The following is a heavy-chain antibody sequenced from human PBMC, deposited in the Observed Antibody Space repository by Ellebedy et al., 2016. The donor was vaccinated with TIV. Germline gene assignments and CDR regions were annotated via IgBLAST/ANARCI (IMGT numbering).Heavy chain of an antibody. CDR1: GFTFSSYA. V-gene: IGHV3-23*01. CDR3: AKCPPVITITTGPVDY. CDR2: ISGSGGST. J-gene: IGHJ4*02. D-gene: IGHD1-7*01. Sequence: GESLKISXAASGFTFSSYAMSWVRQAPGKGLEWVSAISGSGGSTYYADSVKGRFTISRDNSKNTLYLQMNSLRAEDTAVYYCAKCPPVITITTGPVDYWGRGALVTVSS.